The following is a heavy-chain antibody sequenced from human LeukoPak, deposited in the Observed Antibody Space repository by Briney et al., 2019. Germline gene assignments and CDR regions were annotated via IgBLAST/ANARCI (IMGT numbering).Heavy chain of an antibody. V-gene: IGHV4-59*01. Sequence: SETLSLTCTVPGGSINSFYWSRSRQPPGGGLGWSGYIYYSGITNYMPALKSRVTISGDASKNQFSLWLSSVTAADTAVYYCARLARLTLIRGVTGYHSLDVWGKGTKVTVSS. CDR3: ARLARLTLIRGVTGYHSLDV. D-gene: IGHD3-10*01. CDR1: GGSINSFY. J-gene: IGHJ6*04. CDR2: IYYSGIT.